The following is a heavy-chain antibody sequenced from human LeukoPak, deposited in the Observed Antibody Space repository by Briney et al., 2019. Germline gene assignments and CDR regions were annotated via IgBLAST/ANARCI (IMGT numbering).Heavy chain of an antibody. Sequence: ASVKVSCKASGGTFSSYAISWVRQAPGQGLEWMGRIIPILGIANYAQKFQGRVTITADKSTSTAYMELSSLRSEDTAVYYCARGLQWEPNAFDIWGQGTMVTVSS. CDR1: GGTFSSYA. CDR2: IIPILGIA. D-gene: IGHD1-26*01. CDR3: ARGLQWEPNAFDI. J-gene: IGHJ3*02. V-gene: IGHV1-69*04.